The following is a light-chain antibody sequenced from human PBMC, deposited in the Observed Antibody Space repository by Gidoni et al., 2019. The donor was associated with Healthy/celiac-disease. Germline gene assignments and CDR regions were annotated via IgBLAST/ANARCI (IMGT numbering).Light chain of an antibody. V-gene: IGKV3-15*01. J-gene: IGKJ1*01. Sequence: EIVMTQSPATLSVSPGERATLSCRASQSVSSNLAWYQQKPGQAPRLLIYGASTRATGIPARFSGSGSGTEFTLTISSLQSEDFAVYYCQQYNNWPPTFGQGTKVKI. CDR3: QQYNNWPPT. CDR2: GAS. CDR1: QSVSSN.